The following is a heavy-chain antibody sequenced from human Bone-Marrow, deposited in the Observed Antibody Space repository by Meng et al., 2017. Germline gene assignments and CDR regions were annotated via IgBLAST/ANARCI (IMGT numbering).Heavy chain of an antibody. V-gene: IGHV6-1*01. CDR2: TYYRSKWYN. D-gene: IGHD7-27*01. Sequence: SCAISGDSVSSNSAAWNWIRQSPSRGLEWLGRTYYRSKWYNDYAVSVKSRITINPDTSKNQFSLQLNSVTPEDTAVYYCARAPHGTGDWDPQDYWGQGTLVTVSS. CDR3: ARAPHGTGDWDPQDY. CDR1: GDSVSSNSAA. J-gene: IGHJ4*02.